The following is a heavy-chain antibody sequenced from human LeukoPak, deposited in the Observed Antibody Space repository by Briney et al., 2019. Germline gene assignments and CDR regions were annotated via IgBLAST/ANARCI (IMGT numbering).Heavy chain of an antibody. Sequence: GGSLRLSCAASGFTFSNYWMAWVRQAPGKGLEWVANIGQDGSERYYVDSVKGRLTISRDNAKDSLYLQMNSLRAEDTAVYYCARDIDLDSWGQGTLVAVSS. CDR1: GFTFSNYW. V-gene: IGHV3-7*01. D-gene: IGHD3-16*02. J-gene: IGHJ4*02. CDR3: ARDIDLDS. CDR2: IGQDGSER.